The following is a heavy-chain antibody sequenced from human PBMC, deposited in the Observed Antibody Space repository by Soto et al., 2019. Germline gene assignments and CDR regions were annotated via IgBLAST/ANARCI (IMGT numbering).Heavy chain of an antibody. D-gene: IGHD3-16*01. CDR1: GFTFSSFS. V-gene: IGHV3-23*01. CDR3: AKDRAFIRQLAPFDY. J-gene: IGHJ4*02. CDR2: ISGSGGRT. Sequence: PGGSLRLSCAASGFTFSSFSRIWLRQAPGNGLEWVSAISGSGGRTYHADSVKGRFTISRDNPKNTLYLQMNSLRAEDTAVYYFAKDRAFIRQLAPFDYWGQGTLVTVSS.